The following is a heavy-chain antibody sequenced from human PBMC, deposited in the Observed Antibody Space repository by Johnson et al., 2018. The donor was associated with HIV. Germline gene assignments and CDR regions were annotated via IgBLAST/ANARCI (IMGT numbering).Heavy chain of an antibody. CDR2: IRYDGSNK. J-gene: IGHJ3*02. CDR1: GFTFSSYG. V-gene: IGHV3-30*02. CDR3: AKVGGRQDYGDYLGAFDI. D-gene: IGHD4-17*01. Sequence: QVQLVESGGGVVQPGGSLRLSCAASGFTFSSYGMHWVRQAPGKGLEWVAFIRYDGSNKYYADSVKGRFTISRDNSKNTLYLQMNSLRAEDTAVYYCAKVGGRQDYGDYLGAFDIWGQGTMVTVSS.